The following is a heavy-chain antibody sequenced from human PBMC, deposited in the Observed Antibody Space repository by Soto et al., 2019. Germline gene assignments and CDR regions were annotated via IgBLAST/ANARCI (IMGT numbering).Heavy chain of an antibody. D-gene: IGHD6-19*01. CDR1: GFTFSSYG. V-gene: IGHV3-30*18. Sequence: QVQLVESGGGVVQPGRSLRLSCAASGFTFSSYGMHWVRQAPGKGLEWVAVISYDGSNKYYADSVKGRFTISRDNSKNTLDLQMNSLRAEDTAVYYCAKGGGYSSGLGAFDIWGQGTMVTVSS. CDR2: ISYDGSNK. CDR3: AKGGGYSSGLGAFDI. J-gene: IGHJ3*02.